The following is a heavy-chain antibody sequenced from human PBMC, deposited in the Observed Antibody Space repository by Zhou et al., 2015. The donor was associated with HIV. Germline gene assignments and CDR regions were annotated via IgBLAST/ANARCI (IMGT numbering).Heavy chain of an antibody. Sequence: LVQSGTEVKKPGSSVKVSCRANGGTVSGSDISWVRQAPGQGLEWMGSITPMFETETYAEKFRARLTITVDKSTSAAYMELSSLRSEDAAVYYCARSSADYEYAFEIWGQGTKVIVSS. CDR3: ARSSADYEYAFEI. J-gene: IGHJ3*02. CDR1: GGTVSGSD. D-gene: IGHD3-22*01. CDR2: ITPMFETE. V-gene: IGHV1-69*06.